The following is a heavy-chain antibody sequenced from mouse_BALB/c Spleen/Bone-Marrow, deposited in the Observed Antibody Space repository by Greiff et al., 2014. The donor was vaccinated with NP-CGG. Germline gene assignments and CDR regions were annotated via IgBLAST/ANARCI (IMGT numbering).Heavy chain of an antibody. V-gene: IGHV5-6-3*01. CDR2: INSNGGST. Sequence: EVNVVESGGGLVQPGESLKISCAASGFTFSSYGMSWVRQTPDKRLDLVATINSNGGSTYYPDSVKGRFTISRDNAKNTLYLQMSSLKSEDTAMYYCARDNYYDYDGFAYWGQGTLVTVSA. CDR3: ARDNYYDYDGFAY. J-gene: IGHJ3*01. D-gene: IGHD2-4*01. CDR1: GFTFSSYG.